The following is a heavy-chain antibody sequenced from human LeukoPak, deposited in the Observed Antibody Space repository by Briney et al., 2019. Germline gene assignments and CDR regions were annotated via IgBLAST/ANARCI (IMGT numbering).Heavy chain of an antibody. V-gene: IGHV4-30-4*08. CDR1: GGSISSGDYY. Sequence: PSETLSLTCTVSGGSISSGDYYWSWIRQPPGKGLEWIGYIYYSRSTYYNPSLKSRVTISVDTSKNQFSLKLSSVTAADTAVYYCARSPKWAAAARDWFDPWGQGTLVTVSS. J-gene: IGHJ5*02. CDR2: IYYSRST. D-gene: IGHD6-13*01. CDR3: ARSPKWAAAARDWFDP.